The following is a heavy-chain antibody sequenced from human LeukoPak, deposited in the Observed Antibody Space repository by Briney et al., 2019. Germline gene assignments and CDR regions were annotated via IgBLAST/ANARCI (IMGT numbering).Heavy chain of an antibody. CDR3: ATQARGWYYLDY. CDR1: GGSISSYY. Sequence: SETLSLTCTVSGGSISSYYWSWIRQPPGKGLEWIGYIYYSGSTNHNPSLKSRVTISVDTSKDQLSLKLSSVTAADTAVYYCATQARGWYYLDYWGQGTLVTVSS. J-gene: IGHJ4*02. CDR2: IYYSGST. D-gene: IGHD6-19*01. V-gene: IGHV4-59*01.